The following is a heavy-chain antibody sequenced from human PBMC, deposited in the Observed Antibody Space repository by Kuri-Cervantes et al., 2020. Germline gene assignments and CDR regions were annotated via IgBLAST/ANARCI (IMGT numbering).Heavy chain of an antibody. CDR3: AKELYSYGLAY. CDR1: GFTFSSYG. D-gene: IGHD5-18*01. J-gene: IGHJ4*02. V-gene: IGHV3-30*18. Sequence: GGSLRLSCAASGFTFSSYGMHWVRQAPGKGLEWVAVISYDGSNKYYADSVKGRFTISRDNSKNSLYLQMNSLRTEDTALYYCAKELYSYGLAYWGQGTLVTVSS. CDR2: ISYDGSNK.